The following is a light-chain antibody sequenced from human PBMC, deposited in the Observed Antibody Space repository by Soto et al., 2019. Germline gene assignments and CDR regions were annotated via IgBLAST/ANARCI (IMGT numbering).Light chain of an antibody. J-gene: IGKJ3*01. CDR2: DAS. V-gene: IGKV1-33*01. Sequence: DIQMTQSPSSLSASVGDRVTITCQAGHHINNYLNWFQQKPGKAPKLLIYDASKLQTGVPSRFSGSGSGTYFTFTISSLQPEDIATYYCHQYDALPFTFGPGTKVEIK. CDR3: HQYDALPFT. CDR1: HHINNY.